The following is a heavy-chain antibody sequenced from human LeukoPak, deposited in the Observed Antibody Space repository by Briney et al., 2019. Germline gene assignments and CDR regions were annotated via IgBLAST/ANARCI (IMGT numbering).Heavy chain of an antibody. CDR3: AKDTYYYGSGDY. J-gene: IGHJ4*02. V-gene: IGHV3-9*01. CDR2: ISWNSGSI. CDR1: GGSISSYY. D-gene: IGHD3-10*01. Sequence: LSLTCTVSGGSISSYYWSWVRQAPGKGLEWVSGISWNSGSIGYADSVKGRFTISRDNAKNSLYLQMNSLRAEDTALYYCAKDTYYYGSGDYWGQGTLVTVSS.